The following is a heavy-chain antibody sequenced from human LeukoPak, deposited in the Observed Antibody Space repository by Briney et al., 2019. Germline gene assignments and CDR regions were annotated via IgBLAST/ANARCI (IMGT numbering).Heavy chain of an antibody. CDR2: ISWNSGSI. CDR3: AKDLSRGSGWAGGGNDY. D-gene: IGHD6-19*01. CDR1: GFTFDDYA. V-gene: IGHV3-9*01. Sequence: GGSLRLSCAASGFTFDDYAMHWVRQAPGKGLEWVSGISWNSGSIGCADSVKGRFTISRDNAKNSLYLQMNSLRAEDTALYYCAKDLSRGSGWAGGGNDYWGQGTLVTVSS. J-gene: IGHJ4*02.